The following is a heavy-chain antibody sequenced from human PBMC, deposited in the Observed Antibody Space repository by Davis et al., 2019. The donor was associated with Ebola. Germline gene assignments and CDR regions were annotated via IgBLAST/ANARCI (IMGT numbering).Heavy chain of an antibody. D-gene: IGHD3-9*01. CDR2: SRNKANSYTT. V-gene: IGHV3-72*01. CDR1: GFTFSSYS. CDR3: ARGLTDLDWLLVGGEHYFDY. J-gene: IGHJ4*02. Sequence: GESLKISCAASGFTFSSYSMNWVRQAPGKGLEWVGRSRNKANSYTTEYAASVKGRFTISRDDSKNSLYLQMNSLKTEDTAAYYCARGLTDLDWLLVGGEHYFDYWGQGTLVSVSS.